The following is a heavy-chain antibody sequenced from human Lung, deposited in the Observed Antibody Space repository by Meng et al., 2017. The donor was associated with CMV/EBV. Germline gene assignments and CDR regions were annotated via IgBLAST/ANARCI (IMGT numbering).Heavy chain of an antibody. V-gene: IGHV4-4*02. J-gene: IGHJ4*02. CDR2: IYHSGST. CDR1: GGSMISTNW. Sequence: VDLRASGQGLVKPSGTLSLTCAFSGGSMISTNWWSWVRQPPGKGLEWIGEIYHSGSTNYNPSLKSRVSISVDKSKNQFSLKLSSVTAADTAVYYCARADKVRFDYWGQGTLVTVSS. CDR3: ARADKVRFDY.